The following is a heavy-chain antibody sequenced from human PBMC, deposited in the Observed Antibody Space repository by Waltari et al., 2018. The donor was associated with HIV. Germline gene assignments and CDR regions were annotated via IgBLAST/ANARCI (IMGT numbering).Heavy chain of an antibody. D-gene: IGHD1-20*01. CDR1: GVSVTSGDYF. J-gene: IGHJ5*02. Sequence: QVQLQESGPGLVKPSQTLSLTCTVSGVSVTSGDYFWSWVRQSPGKGLEWSGYMSYGATTFYNPSLKSRLTISIDNSKNQFSLKLNSVTAADTAVYYCVRRAYRAVGIEGWFDPWGQGILVTVSS. V-gene: IGHV4-30-4*08. CDR2: MSYGATT. CDR3: VRRAYRAVGIEGWFDP.